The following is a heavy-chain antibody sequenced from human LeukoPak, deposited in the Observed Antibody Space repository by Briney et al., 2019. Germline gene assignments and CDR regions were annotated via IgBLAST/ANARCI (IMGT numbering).Heavy chain of an antibody. CDR2: ISWNSGSI. J-gene: IGHJ4*02. CDR1: GFTFDDYA. V-gene: IGHV3-9*01. Sequence: GGSLRLSCAASGFTFDDYAMHWVRQAPGKGLEWVSGISWNSGSIGYADSVKGRFTVSRDNAKNSLYLQMNSLRAEDTALYYCAKEMRRDIVVVPAAIRNWGQGTLVTVSS. D-gene: IGHD2-2*02. CDR3: AKEMRRDIVVVPAAIRN.